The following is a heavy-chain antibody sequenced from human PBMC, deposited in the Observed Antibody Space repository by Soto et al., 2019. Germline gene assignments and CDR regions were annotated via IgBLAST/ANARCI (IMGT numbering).Heavy chain of an antibody. CDR3: ARGLPPGFDP. V-gene: IGHV1-18*01. CDR1: GYTFTNYG. Sequence: QVQLVQSGAEVKKPGASVKVSCKASGYTFTNYGISWVRQAPGQGLEWMGWINTYNGNRKYAQKLQGRVTMTTDTSTSTADMELRSLSPDDTAVYYCARGLPPGFDPWGQGTLVTVSS. D-gene: IGHD5-18*01. J-gene: IGHJ5*02. CDR2: INTYNGNR.